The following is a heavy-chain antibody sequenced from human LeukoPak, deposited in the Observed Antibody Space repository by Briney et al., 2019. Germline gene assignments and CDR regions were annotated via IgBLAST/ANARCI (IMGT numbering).Heavy chain of an antibody. D-gene: IGHD3-10*01. V-gene: IGHV1-24*01. CDR3: ATWTGRGLSNWFDP. Sequence: ASVKVSCKVSGYTLTELSMHWVRQAPGKALEWMGGFDPEDGETVYAQKFQGRVTTTEDTSTDTAYMELSSLRSEDTAVYYSATWTGRGLSNWFDPWGQGTLVTVSS. J-gene: IGHJ5*02. CDR1: GYTLTELS. CDR2: FDPEDGET.